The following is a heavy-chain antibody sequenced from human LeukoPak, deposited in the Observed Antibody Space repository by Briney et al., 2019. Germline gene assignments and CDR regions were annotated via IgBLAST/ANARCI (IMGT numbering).Heavy chain of an antibody. Sequence: GGSLRLSCAVSGFTLSNYGMSWVRQAPGKGLEWVAGISGSGGRTNYADSVKGRITISRDNPKNTLYLQMNSLRVEDTAVYFCAKRGVVIRVILVGFHKEAYYFDSWGQGALVTVSS. V-gene: IGHV3-23*01. D-gene: IGHD3-22*01. CDR2: ISGSGGRT. CDR1: GFTLSNYG. CDR3: AKRGVVIRVILVGFHKEAYYFDS. J-gene: IGHJ4*02.